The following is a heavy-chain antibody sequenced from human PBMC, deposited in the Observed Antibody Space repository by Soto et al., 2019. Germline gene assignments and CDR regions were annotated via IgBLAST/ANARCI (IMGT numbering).Heavy chain of an antibody. CDR3: ARDPYHVLMVNAPNLYGMDV. CDR2: ISTYNGNT. CDR1: GYTFTTYD. V-gene: IGHV1-18*01. J-gene: IGHJ6*02. Sequence: ASVKVSCKASGYTFTTYDISWVRQAPGQGLECMGRISTYNGNTNYPQSLQGRLTMTTDTSTTTAYMELRSLRSDDTAVYYCARDPYHVLMVNAPNLYGMDVWGQGTKVTVSS. D-gene: IGHD2-8*01.